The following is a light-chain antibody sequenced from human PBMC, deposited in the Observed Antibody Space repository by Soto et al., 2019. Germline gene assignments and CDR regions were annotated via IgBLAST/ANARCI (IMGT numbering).Light chain of an antibody. Sequence: QSALTQPASVSGSPGQSITISCTGTSSDVGDYNYVSWYQQHPGKAPKLLIYEVSNRPSGASHRFSGSKSGNTASLTISGLQAEDEADYYCGSYRGSSTLVFGTGTKLTAL. V-gene: IGLV2-14*01. CDR2: EVS. CDR1: SSDVGDYNY. J-gene: IGLJ1*01. CDR3: GSYRGSSTLV.